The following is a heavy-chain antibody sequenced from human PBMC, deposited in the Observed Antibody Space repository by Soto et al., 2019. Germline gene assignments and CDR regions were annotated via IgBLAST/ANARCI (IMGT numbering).Heavy chain of an antibody. CDR3: ARERQSSGWIDAFDI. CDR1: GFTVSSNY. V-gene: IGHV3-53*04. J-gene: IGHJ3*02. D-gene: IGHD6-19*01. Sequence: GGSLRLSCAASGFTVSSNYMSWVRQAPGKGLEWVSVIFTGGSTYYADSVKGRFTISRHSSRNTVYLQMERLRAEDTAVYYCARERQSSGWIDAFDIWGQGSMVTVSS. CDR2: IFTGGST.